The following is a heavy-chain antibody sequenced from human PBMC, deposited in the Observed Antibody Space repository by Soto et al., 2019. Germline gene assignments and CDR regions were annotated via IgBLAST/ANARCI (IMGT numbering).Heavy chain of an antibody. CDR3: ARGRPITMVPDY. Sequence: SCKASGYTFTSYGISWVRQAPGQGLEWMGWISAYNGNTNYAQKLQGRVTMTTNTSTSTAYMELRSLRSEDTAVYYCARGRPITMVPDYWGQGTLVTVSS. D-gene: IGHD3-10*01. CDR1: GYTFTSYG. V-gene: IGHV1-18*01. J-gene: IGHJ4*02. CDR2: ISAYNGNT.